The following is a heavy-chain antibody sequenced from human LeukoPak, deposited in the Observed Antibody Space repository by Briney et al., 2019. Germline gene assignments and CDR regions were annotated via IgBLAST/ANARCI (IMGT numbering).Heavy chain of an antibody. J-gene: IGHJ4*02. CDR3: AKEASGYDYTDSGY. V-gene: IGHV3-53*01. D-gene: IGHD5-12*01. CDR1: GFTVSSNY. Sequence: PGGSLRLSCAASGFTVSSNYMSWVRQAPGKGLEWVSVIYSGGGTYYADSVKGRFTISRDNSKNTLYLQMNSLRAEDTAVYYCAKEASGYDYTDSGYWGQGTLVTVSS. CDR2: IYSGGGT.